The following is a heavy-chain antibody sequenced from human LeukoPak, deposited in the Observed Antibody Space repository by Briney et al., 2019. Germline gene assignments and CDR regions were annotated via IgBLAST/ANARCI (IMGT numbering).Heavy chain of an antibody. CDR2: IWYDGSNK. Sequence: PGGSLRLSCAASGFSFSSHGMHWVRQAPGKGLEWVAVIWYDGSNKYYADSVKGRFTISRDNSKNTVYLQMDSLRAEDTAVYYCARGFGNYYYSTDVWGQGTTVTVSS. CDR1: GFSFSSHG. V-gene: IGHV3-33*01. CDR3: ARGFGNYYYSTDV. J-gene: IGHJ6*02. D-gene: IGHD3-16*01.